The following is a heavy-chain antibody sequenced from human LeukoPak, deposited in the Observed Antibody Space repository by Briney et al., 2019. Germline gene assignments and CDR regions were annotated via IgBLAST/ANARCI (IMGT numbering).Heavy chain of an antibody. Sequence: SETLSLTCAVYGGSFSGYYWSWIRQPPGKGLEWIGEISHSGSTNYNPSLKSRVTISVDTSKNQFSLKLSAVTAADTAVYYCARESNNWFDPWGQGTLVTVSS. CDR1: GGSFSGYY. V-gene: IGHV4-34*01. CDR2: ISHSGST. CDR3: ARESNNWFDP. J-gene: IGHJ5*02.